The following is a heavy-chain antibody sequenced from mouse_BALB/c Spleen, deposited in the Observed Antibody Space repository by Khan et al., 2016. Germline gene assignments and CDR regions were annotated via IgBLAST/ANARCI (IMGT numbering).Heavy chain of an antibody. CDR3: ATSSSCYWSYFDY. CDR2: IYYSGST. J-gene: IGHJ2*02. CDR1: GYSITSHYS. Sequence: EVQLQESGPDLVKPFQSLSLTCTVTGYSITSHYSWHWIRHFPGNKLEWMGYIYYSGSTNYNPSLKSRISITRDTSKNRFFLQLNSVTTEDTATYYCATSSSCYWSYFDYWGQGTSLTVSS. D-gene: IGHD3-1*01. V-gene: IGHV3-1*02.